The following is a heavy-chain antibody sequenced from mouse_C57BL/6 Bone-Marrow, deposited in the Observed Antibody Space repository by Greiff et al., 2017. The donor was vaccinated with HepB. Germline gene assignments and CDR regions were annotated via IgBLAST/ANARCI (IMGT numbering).Heavy chain of an antibody. J-gene: IGHJ4*01. V-gene: IGHV2-9-1*01. D-gene: IGHD1-1*01. CDR3: ARKGGYYYGSSYYYYAMDY. CDR2: IWTGGGT. CDR1: GFSLTSYA. Sequence: LVAPSQSLSITCTVSGFSLTSYAISWVRQPPGKGLEWLGVIWTGGGTNYNSALKSRLSISKDNSKSQVFLKMNSLQTDDTARYYCARKGGYYYGSSYYYYAMDYWGQGTSVTVSS.